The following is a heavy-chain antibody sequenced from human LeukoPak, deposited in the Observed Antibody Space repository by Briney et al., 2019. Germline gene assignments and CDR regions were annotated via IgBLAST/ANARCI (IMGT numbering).Heavy chain of an antibody. D-gene: IGHD6-19*01. CDR2: SSAYNGNT. CDR3: ARDDSSGWNRDAFDI. J-gene: IGHJ3*02. Sequence: ASVKVSCKASGYTFTSYGISWVRQTPGQGLEWMGWSSAYNGNTNYAQKLQGRVTMTTDTSTSTACMELRSLRSDDTAVYYCARDDSSGWNRDAFDIWGQGTMVTVSS. V-gene: IGHV1-18*01. CDR1: GYTFTSYG.